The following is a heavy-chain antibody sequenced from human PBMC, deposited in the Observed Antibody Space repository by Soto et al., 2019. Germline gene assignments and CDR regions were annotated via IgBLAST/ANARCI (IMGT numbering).Heavy chain of an antibody. CDR1: GDSISSPTFY. V-gene: IGHV4-39*02. D-gene: IGHD3-3*01. Sequence: PSETLSLTCIVSGDSISSPTFYWGWIRQPPGKGLEWIGSVYYNGRAHYNPSLRSRVTISVDTSENHFSLSLNSVTAADTAVYYCARDFTAQAYYDFWSGPGTCYFDYWGQGTLVTVSS. CDR2: VYYNGRA. J-gene: IGHJ4*02. CDR3: ARDFTAQAYYDFWSGPGTCYFDY.